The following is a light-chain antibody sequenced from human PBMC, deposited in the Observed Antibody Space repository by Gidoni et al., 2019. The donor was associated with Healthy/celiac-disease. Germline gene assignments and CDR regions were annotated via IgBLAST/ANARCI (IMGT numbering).Light chain of an antibody. CDR3: QSYDSSLSGHWV. J-gene: IGLJ3*02. Sequence: QSVLTQPPSVSGAPGQRVTISCTGSRSNIGAGYDVHWYQQLPGTAPNLLIYGNSNRPSGVPDRFSGSKSGTSASLAITGLQAEDEADYYCQSYDSSLSGHWVFGGGTKLTVL. V-gene: IGLV1-40*01. CDR2: GNS. CDR1: RSNIGAGYD.